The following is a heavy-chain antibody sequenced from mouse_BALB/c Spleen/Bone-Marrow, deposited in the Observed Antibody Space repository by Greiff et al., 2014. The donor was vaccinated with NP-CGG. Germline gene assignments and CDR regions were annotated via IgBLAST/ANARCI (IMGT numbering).Heavy chain of an antibody. V-gene: IGHV2-2*02. CDR3: ARYYYGSSFDY. CDR2: IWSGGST. Sequence: VMLVESGPGLVQPSQSLSITCTVSGFSLTSYGVHWVRQSPGKGLEWLGVIWSGGSTDYNADFISRLSISKDNSKNQVFFKMNSLQANDTAIYYCARYYYGSSFDYWGQGTTLTVSS. CDR1: GFSLTSYG. D-gene: IGHD1-1*01. J-gene: IGHJ2*01.